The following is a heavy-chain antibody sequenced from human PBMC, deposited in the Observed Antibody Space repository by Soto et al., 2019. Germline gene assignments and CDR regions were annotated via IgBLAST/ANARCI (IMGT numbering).Heavy chain of an antibody. CDR1: GFSLSNARMG. Sequence: ESGPTLVNPTETLTLTCTVSGFSLSNARMGVSWIRQPPGKALEWLAHIFSNDEKSYSTSLKSRLTISKDTSKSQVVLTMTNMDPVDTATYYCARIRINEYSYGYSFVDYWGQGTLVTVSS. J-gene: IGHJ4*02. CDR2: IFSNDEK. D-gene: IGHD5-18*01. CDR3: ARIRINEYSYGYSFVDY. V-gene: IGHV2-26*01.